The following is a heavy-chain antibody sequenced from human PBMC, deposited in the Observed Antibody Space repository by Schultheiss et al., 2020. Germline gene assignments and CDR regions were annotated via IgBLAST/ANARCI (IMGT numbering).Heavy chain of an antibody. J-gene: IGHJ4*02. Sequence: GESLKISCAASGFTFSNAWMSWVRQAPGKGLEWVGRIKSKTDGGTTDYAAPVKGRFTISRDDSKNTLYLQMNSLKTEDTAVYYCTTVRSAHYYDFWSGYYRGLSHFDYWGQGTLVTVSS. CDR2: IKSKTDGGTT. V-gene: IGHV3-15*01. CDR1: GFTFSNAW. CDR3: TTVRSAHYYDFWSGYYRGLSHFDY. D-gene: IGHD3-3*01.